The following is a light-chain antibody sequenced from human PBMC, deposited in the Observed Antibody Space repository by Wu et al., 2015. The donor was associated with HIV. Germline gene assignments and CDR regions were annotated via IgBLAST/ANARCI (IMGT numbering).Light chain of an antibody. CDR2: DTS. V-gene: IGKV3-15*01. CDR3: QHHRDWRYS. CDR1: QSLSSN. Sequence: EIIMTQSPATLSVSPGERATLFCRASQSLSSNLAWYQQKPGQAPRLLIYDTSTRASGVPARFSGSGSGTEFTLTISSLQSEDFAVYYCQHHRDWRYSFGQGTKLEIK. J-gene: IGKJ2*03.